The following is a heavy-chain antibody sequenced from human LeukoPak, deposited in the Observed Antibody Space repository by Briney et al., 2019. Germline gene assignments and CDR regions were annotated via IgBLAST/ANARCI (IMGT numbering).Heavy chain of an antibody. V-gene: IGHV1-18*01. Sequence: ASVKVSCKASGYTFTSYGISWVRQAPGQGLEWMGWISAYNGNTNYAQKLQGRVTITADESTSTAYMELSSLRSEDTAVYYCARGVAAAGLFDYWGQGTLVTVSS. CDR3: ARGVAAAGLFDY. CDR1: GYTFTSYG. CDR2: ISAYNGNT. D-gene: IGHD6-13*01. J-gene: IGHJ4*02.